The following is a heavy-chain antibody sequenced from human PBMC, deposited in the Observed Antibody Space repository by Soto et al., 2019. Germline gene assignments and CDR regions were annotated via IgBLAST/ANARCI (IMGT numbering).Heavy chain of an antibody. CDR2: INAGNGNT. V-gene: IGHV1-3*01. D-gene: IGHD2-21*02. CDR1: GYTFTNYA. J-gene: IGHJ4*02. CDR3: ALAGDRDPPLDY. Sequence: ASVKVSCKASGYTFTNYAMHWVRQAPGQRLEWMGWINAGNGNTKCSQKFQGRVTITRDTSASTAYMELSSLRSEDTAVYYCALAGDRDPPLDYWGQGTLVTVSS.